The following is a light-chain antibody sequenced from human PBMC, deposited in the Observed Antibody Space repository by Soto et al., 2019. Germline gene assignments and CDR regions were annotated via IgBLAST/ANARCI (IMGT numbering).Light chain of an antibody. J-gene: IGKJ5*01. Sequence: EIVMTQSPATLSVSPGERGTLSCRASQSVRSNLAWYQQKPGQAPRLLIYGASTRATGLPARFSGSGSGTDFTLTISSLQSEDFAVYYCQQYNTWPPITFGQGARLEIK. CDR2: GAS. CDR3: QQYNTWPPIT. CDR1: QSVRSN. V-gene: IGKV3-15*01.